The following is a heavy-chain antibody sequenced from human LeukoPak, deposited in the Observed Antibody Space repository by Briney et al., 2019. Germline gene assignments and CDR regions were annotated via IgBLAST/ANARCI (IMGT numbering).Heavy chain of an antibody. V-gene: IGHV3-30*18. CDR1: GLTFSHYG. D-gene: IGHD2-8*01. Sequence: PGGSLRLSSAASGLTFSHYGMHWVRQAPGKGLEWVAAISYDGNAKYYVDSVKGRFAISRDNARNTLYLQMSSLTGDDTAVYYCAKGRYYTNDVPYPEFDYWGQGTLVTVSS. CDR2: ISYDGNAK. CDR3: AKGRYYTNDVPYPEFDY. J-gene: IGHJ4*02.